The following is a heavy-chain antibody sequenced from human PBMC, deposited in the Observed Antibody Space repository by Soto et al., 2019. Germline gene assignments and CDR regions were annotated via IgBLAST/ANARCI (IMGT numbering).Heavy chain of an antibody. Sequence: VESLKISCKGSGYSFTSYWIGWVRQMPGKGLEWMGIIYPGDSDTRYSPSFQGQVTISADKSISTAYLQWSSLKASDTAMYYCARPGRKDTYYYYGMEVSCPGNTVTVPS. V-gene: IGHV5-51*01. J-gene: IGHJ6*02. CDR1: GYSFTSYW. CDR3: ARPGRKDTYYYYGMEV. CDR2: IYPGDSDT.